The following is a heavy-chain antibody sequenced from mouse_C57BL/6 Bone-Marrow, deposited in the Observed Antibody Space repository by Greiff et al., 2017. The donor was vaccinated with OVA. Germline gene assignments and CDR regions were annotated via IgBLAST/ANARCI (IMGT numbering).Heavy chain of an antibody. D-gene: IGHD1-1*01. J-gene: IGHJ1*03. CDR2: INPNNGGT. V-gene: IGHV1-18*01. CDR3: ARRITTVRYFDV. CDR1: GYTFTDYN. Sequence: VQLQQSGPELVKPGASVKIPCKASGYTFTDYNMDWVKQSHGKSLEWIGAINPNNGGTIYNQKFKGKATLTVDKSSSTAYMELRSLTSEDTAVYYCARRITTVRYFDVWGTGTTVTVSS.